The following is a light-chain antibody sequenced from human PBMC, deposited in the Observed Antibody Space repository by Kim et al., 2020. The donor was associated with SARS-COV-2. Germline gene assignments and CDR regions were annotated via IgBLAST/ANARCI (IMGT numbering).Light chain of an antibody. CDR1: QDISNY. CDR3: QKYNSDPWT. V-gene: IGKV1-27*01. Sequence: VSVGDRVTITCRASQDISNYLAWYQVKPARGPRLMIYGAFALQPGVPSRFSGSGSGSDFTLTISSLQPEDVATYYCQKYNSDPWTFGQGTKVDIK. CDR2: GAF. J-gene: IGKJ1*01.